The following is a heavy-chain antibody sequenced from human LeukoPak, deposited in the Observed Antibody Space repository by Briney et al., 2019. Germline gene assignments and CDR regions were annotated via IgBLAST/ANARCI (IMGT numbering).Heavy chain of an antibody. CDR3: ARSRSRGYSGDFDC. D-gene: IGHD5-12*01. J-gene: IGHJ4*02. V-gene: IGHV4-59*01. CDR1: GDSISGYY. Sequence: PSETLSLTCIVSGDSISGYYWSWIRQPPGKTLEWIGYIYYSGTTNYNPSLKSRITISKDTSKNQFFLKLTSVTAADTAVYYCARSRSRGYSGDFDCWGQGTLVTVSS. CDR2: IYYSGTT.